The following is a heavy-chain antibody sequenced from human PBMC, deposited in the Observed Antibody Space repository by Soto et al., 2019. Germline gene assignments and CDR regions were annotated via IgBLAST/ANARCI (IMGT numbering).Heavy chain of an antibody. D-gene: IGHD2-15*01. V-gene: IGHV3-66*01. CDR1: GFTFSSNY. CDR3: ARDWVRYCSGGSCPAGDY. CDR2: IYSGGST. Sequence: GGSLRLSCAASGFTFSSNYMSWVRQAPGKGLEWVSVIYSGGSTYYADSVKGRFTISRDNSKNTLYLQMNSLRAEDTAVYYCARDWVRYCSGGSCPAGDYWGQGTLVTVSS. J-gene: IGHJ4*02.